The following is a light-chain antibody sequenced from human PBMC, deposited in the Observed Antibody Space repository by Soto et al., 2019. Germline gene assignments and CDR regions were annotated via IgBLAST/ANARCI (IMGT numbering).Light chain of an antibody. CDR1: SSDVGGYNY. CDR2: DVS. Sequence: QSALTQPASVSGSPGQSITISCTGTSSDVGGYNYVSWYQQHPGKAPKFIIYDVSNRPSGVSNRFSGSKSGNTASLTISGLQAEDEADYYCSSYTSSSTRVFGGGTKVTVL. CDR3: SSYTSSSTRV. V-gene: IGLV2-14*03. J-gene: IGLJ2*01.